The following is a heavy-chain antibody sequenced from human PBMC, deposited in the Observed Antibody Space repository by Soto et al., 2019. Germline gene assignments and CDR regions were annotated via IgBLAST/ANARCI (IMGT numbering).Heavy chain of an antibody. D-gene: IGHD3-3*01. CDR2: MNPNSGNT. CDR3: AREGLQSYYDFWSGYYQAKQEGLYYYYYYMDV. V-gene: IGHV1-8*01. Sequence: SVTRSCKTSVYTFTSYDINWVRQATGQGLEWMGWMNPNSGNTGYAQKFQGRVTMTRNTSISTAYMELSSLRSEDTAVYYCAREGLQSYYDFWSGYYQAKQEGLYYYYYYMDVWGKGTTVTVSS. J-gene: IGHJ6*03. CDR1: VYTFTSYD.